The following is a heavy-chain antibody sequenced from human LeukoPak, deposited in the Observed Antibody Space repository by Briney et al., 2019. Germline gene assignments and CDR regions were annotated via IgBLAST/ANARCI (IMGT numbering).Heavy chain of an antibody. Sequence: ASVKVSCKASGYTFTGYYMHWVRQAPGQGLEWMGWINPNSGGTNYAQKFQGRVTVTRDTSISTAYMELSRLRSGDTAVYYCAKEPYDSGSFRTDYYYMDVWGKGTTVTISS. CDR3: AKEPYDSGSFRTDYYYMDV. CDR2: INPNSGGT. D-gene: IGHD3-10*01. CDR1: GYTFTGYY. V-gene: IGHV1-2*02. J-gene: IGHJ6*03.